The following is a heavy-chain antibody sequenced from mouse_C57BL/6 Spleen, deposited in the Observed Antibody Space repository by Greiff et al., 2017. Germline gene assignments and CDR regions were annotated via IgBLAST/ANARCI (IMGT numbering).Heavy chain of an antibody. Sequence: DVHLVESGGGLVKPGGSLKLSCAASGFTFSSYTMSWVRQTPEKRLEWIATISGGGGNTYYPDSVKGRFTISRDKAKNTLYLQMSSLRSEDTALYYCARLITTVVAEGYFDYWGQGTTLTVSS. J-gene: IGHJ2*01. V-gene: IGHV5-9*01. CDR1: GFTFSSYT. D-gene: IGHD1-1*01. CDR2: ISGGGGNT. CDR3: ARLITTVVAEGYFDY.